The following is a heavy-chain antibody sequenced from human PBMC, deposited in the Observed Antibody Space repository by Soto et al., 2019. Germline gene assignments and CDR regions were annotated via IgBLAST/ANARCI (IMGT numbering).Heavy chain of an antibody. V-gene: IGHV4-34*01. D-gene: IGHD3-16*01. CDR2: INHSGST. Sequence: SETLSLTCAVYGGSFSDYYWSWIRQPPGKGLEWIGEINHSGSTIYNPSLKSRVTMSVDTSKIQFSLNLTSVTAADTAVYYCARGGGSCGSCYRPFFSDWGQGPLVNVSS. CDR1: GGSFSDYY. J-gene: IGHJ4*02. CDR3: ARGGGSCGSCYRPFFSD.